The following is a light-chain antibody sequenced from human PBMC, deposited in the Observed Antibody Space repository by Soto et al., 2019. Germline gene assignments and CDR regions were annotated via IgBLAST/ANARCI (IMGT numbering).Light chain of an antibody. CDR2: GAS. CDR3: QQSYAIPWT. V-gene: IGKV1-39*01. Sequence: DIQMTQSPSSLSASVGARVTITCRASQSIVRYLNWYQVKPGKPPKLLINGASNLQSGVPSRFSGSGSETDLTLTISSLQPEDFATYYCQQSYAIPWTFGQGTTVEIK. J-gene: IGKJ1*01. CDR1: QSIVRY.